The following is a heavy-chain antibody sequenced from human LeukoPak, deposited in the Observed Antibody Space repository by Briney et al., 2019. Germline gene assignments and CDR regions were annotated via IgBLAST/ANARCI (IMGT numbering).Heavy chain of an antibody. CDR2: IYSGGAT. Sequence: GGSLRLSCAASGFVVGRNYMTWVRQAPGKGLEWVSFIYSGGATYYADSVRGRFTISRDSSKNTLYLQMNSLRVEDTAVYYCARVPGYSWGQGTLVTVSS. D-gene: IGHD6-13*01. CDR1: GFVVGRNY. V-gene: IGHV3-53*01. J-gene: IGHJ4*02. CDR3: ARVPGYS.